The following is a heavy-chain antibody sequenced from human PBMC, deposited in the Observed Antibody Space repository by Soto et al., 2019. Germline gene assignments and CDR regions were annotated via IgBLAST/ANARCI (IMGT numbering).Heavy chain of an antibody. CDR3: TGGPPNWGFDS. CDR1: GGTFSSYD. Sequence: ASVKVSCKASGGTFSSYDINWVRQTAGQGLEWMGWMSPKTANTGYAQKFQDRVTMTRSTSISTAYMELSSLTSEDTAVYYCTGGPPNWGFDSWGQGTPVTVSS. CDR2: MSPKTANT. J-gene: IGHJ5*01. D-gene: IGHD7-27*01. V-gene: IGHV1-8*02.